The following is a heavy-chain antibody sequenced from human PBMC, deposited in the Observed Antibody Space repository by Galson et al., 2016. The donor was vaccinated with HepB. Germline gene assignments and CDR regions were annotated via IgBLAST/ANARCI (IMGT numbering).Heavy chain of an antibody. V-gene: IGHV3-53*01. J-gene: IGHJ6*02. CDR2: IYSDGTT. D-gene: IGHD3-10*01. CDR1: GFIVSNNY. Sequence: SLRLSCAVSGFIVSNNYMSWVRQVPGKGLEWVSIIYSDGTTYYADSVKGRFTVSRDHSRNTLYLQMNSLRHEDTAVYSWARDSMDRVYYFGMDVWGQGTTVTVSS. CDR3: ARDSMDRVYYFGMDV.